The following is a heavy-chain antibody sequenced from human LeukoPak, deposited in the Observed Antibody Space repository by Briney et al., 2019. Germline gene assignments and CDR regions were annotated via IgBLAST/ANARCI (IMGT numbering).Heavy chain of an antibody. Sequence: GGSLGLSCATSGFTFSSYAVSWVRQAPGKGLEWVSAISGSGGSTYYADSVKGRFTISRDNSKNTLYLQMNSLRAEDTAVYYCAAVTTFYNWFDPWGQGTLVTVSS. CDR3: AAVTTFYNWFDP. V-gene: IGHV3-23*01. J-gene: IGHJ5*02. CDR1: GFTFSSYA. D-gene: IGHD4-17*01. CDR2: ISGSGGST.